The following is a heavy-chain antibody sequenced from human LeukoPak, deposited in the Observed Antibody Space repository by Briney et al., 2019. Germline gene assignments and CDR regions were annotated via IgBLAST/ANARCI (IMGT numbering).Heavy chain of an antibody. J-gene: IGHJ6*03. Sequence: SETLSLTCTVSGGSINPYYWSWIRQVPGKGLEWLGYFLYSGSANYNPSLKSRISISVDTSKKQISLTLTSVTAADTAVYYCARHCSTTTCQYYYYHMDVWGKGTTVTVSS. CDR3: ARHCSTTTCQYYYYHMDV. CDR1: GGSINPYY. D-gene: IGHD2-2*01. V-gene: IGHV4-59*08. CDR2: FLYSGSA.